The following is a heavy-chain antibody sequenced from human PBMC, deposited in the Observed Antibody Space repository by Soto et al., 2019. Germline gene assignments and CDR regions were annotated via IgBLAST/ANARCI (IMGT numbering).Heavy chain of an antibody. D-gene: IGHD3-10*01. CDR3: ARGEDAFVYYGLDV. CDR2: IYDTGISGYTPST. J-gene: IGHJ6*02. V-gene: IGHV4-59*01. Sequence: SETLSHTCTVSGGSITSSYWSWIRRPPGKGLELIAYIYDTGISGYTPSTSYNPSLKSRVTMSVDTSKSQFSLKLTSVTAADTALDYCARGEDAFVYYGLDVWGQGITDTVSS. CDR1: GGSITSSY.